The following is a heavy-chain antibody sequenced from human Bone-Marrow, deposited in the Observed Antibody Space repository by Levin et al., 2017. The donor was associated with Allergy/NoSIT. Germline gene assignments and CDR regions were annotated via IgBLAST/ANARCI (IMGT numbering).Heavy chain of an antibody. CDR1: GFIFSDHF. CDR2: LRKKANSYST. V-gene: IGHV3-72*01. CDR3: ARVLDYYDSSGYAVEAFDI. D-gene: IGHD3-22*01. J-gene: IGHJ3*02. Sequence: PGESLKISCAASGFIFSDHFMEWVRPAPGKGLELVGRLRKKANSYSTGYAASVKGRFIISRDDSKNSLYLHMNSLKNEVTAVYYCARVLDYYDSSGYAVEAFDIWGQWT.